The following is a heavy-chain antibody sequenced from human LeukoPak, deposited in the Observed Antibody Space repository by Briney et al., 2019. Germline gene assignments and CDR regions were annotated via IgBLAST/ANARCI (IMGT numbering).Heavy chain of an antibody. CDR1: GYTFTSYG. J-gene: IGHJ3*02. CDR3: ARDTRVGATFVAFDI. V-gene: IGHV1-18*01. D-gene: IGHD1-26*01. CDR2: ISAYNGNT. Sequence: ASVKVSCKASGYTFTSYGINWVRQAPGQGLEWMGWISAYNGNTNYVQKLQGRVTMTTDTSTSTAYMELRSLRSHDTAVYYCARDTRVGATFVAFDIWGQGTMVTVSS.